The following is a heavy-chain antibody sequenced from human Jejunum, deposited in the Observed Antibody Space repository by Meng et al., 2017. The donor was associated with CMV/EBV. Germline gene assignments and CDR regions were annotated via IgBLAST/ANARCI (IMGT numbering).Heavy chain of an antibody. J-gene: IGHJ4*02. Sequence: VELVGAGGGVVQPGRSLRLSCAASGFTVNSYYMSWVRQATGKGLEWVSIIYSGGTTYYADSVKGRFTISRDISKNTLYLQMTSLRADDTAVYYCARARGYTTSGSFDCWGQGTLVTVSS. V-gene: IGHV3-53*01. CDR2: IYSGGTT. CDR3: ARARGYTTSGSFDC. CDR1: GFTVNSYY. D-gene: IGHD5-12*01.